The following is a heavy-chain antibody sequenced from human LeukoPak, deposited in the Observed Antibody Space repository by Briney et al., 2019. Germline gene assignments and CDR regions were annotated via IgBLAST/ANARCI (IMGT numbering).Heavy chain of an antibody. J-gene: IGHJ6*03. Sequence: SVKVSCKASGGTFSSYAISWVRQAPGQGLEWMGGIIPIFGTANYAQKFQGRVTITTDESTSTAYMELSSLRSEGTAVYYCARTAMASYYMDVWGKGTTVTVSS. CDR3: ARTAMASYYMDV. V-gene: IGHV1-69*05. D-gene: IGHD5-18*01. CDR1: GGTFSSYA. CDR2: IIPIFGTA.